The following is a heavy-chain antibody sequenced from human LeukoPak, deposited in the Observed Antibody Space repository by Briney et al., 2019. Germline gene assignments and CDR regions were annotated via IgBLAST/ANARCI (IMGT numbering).Heavy chain of an antibody. J-gene: IGHJ4*02. CDR3: AKDRFGCSSTSCYSLDY. Sequence: GGTLRLSCAASGFTFSSYGMSWVRQAPGKGLEWVSAISGGGGFTYYADSVKGRFTISRDNSKNTLYLQMNSLRAEDTAVYYCAKDRFGCSSTSCYSLDYWGQGTLVTVSS. CDR2: ISGGGGFT. V-gene: IGHV3-23*01. CDR1: GFTFSSYG. D-gene: IGHD2-2*01.